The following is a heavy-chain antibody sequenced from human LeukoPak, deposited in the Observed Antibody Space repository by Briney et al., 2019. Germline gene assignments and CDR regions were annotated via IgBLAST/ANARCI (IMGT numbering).Heavy chain of an antibody. CDR3: AKDYRTIGFDY. D-gene: IGHD1/OR15-1a*01. J-gene: IGHJ4*02. CDR1: GFTFSSNG. CDR2: IRDDGSNK. V-gene: IGHV3-30*02. Sequence: GGSLRLSCAASGFTFSSNGVHWVRQAPGKGLEWVAFIRDDGSNKHYADSVKGRFTIPRDNSKNTLYLQMNSLRAEDTALYYCAKDYRTIGFDYWGQGILVTVSS.